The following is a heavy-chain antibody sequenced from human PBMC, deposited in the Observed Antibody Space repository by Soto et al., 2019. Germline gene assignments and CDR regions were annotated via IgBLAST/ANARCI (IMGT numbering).Heavy chain of an antibody. V-gene: IGHV3-7*04. CDR1: GFTFSSYW. CDR2: IKQDGSEK. J-gene: IGHJ5*02. D-gene: IGHD3-10*01. Sequence: GGSMRLSCAASGFTFSSYWVSWVRQAPGKGLEWVANIKQDGSEKYYVDSVKGRFTISRDNAKNSLYLQMNSLRAEDTAVYYCARDARLLWFGESPSWFDPWGQGTLVTVSS. CDR3: ARDARLLWFGESPSWFDP.